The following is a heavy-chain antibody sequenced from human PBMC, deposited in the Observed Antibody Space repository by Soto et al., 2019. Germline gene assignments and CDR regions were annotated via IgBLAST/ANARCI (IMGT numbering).Heavy chain of an antibody. J-gene: IGHJ4*02. CDR1: GYTFISYD. D-gene: IGHD2-2*01. Sequence: ASVKVSCKASGYTFISYDINWVRQATGQGLEWMGWMNPNSGNTGYAQKFQGRVTMTRNTSISTVYMELSSLRSEDTAVYYCARGFCSSTSCHFDYWGRGALVTVSS. CDR2: MNPNSGNT. V-gene: IGHV1-8*01. CDR3: ARGFCSSTSCHFDY.